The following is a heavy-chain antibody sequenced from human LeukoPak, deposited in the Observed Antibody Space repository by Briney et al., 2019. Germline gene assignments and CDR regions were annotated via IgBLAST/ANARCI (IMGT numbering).Heavy chain of an antibody. D-gene: IGHD5-18*01. CDR3: ARSFHSYGPANFDY. V-gene: IGHV4-34*01. CDR1: GGSFSGYY. Sequence: PSETLALTCAVYGGSFSGYYWSWIRQPPGKGLEWIGEISHSGSTNYNPSLKSRVTISVDASKNQFSLKLSSVTAADTAVYYCARSFHSYGPANFDYWGQGTLVTVSS. J-gene: IGHJ4*02. CDR2: ISHSGST.